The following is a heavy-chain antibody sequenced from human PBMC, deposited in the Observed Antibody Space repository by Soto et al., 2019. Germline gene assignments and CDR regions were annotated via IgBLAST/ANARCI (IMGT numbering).Heavy chain of an antibody. D-gene: IGHD3-16*01. CDR2: ISYDGSKQ. CDR1: RFSLSSYA. J-gene: IGHJ4*02. Sequence: GGYLRLSCAAYRFSLSSYAMCWVRQAPGKGLEWVAVISYDGSKQYYTDSVKGRFSISRDNSENKLYLYMNSLRAEDTAVYYFTKSFRLGEPFDYCGLGALVSVSS. V-gene: IGHV3-30-3*02. CDR3: TKSFRLGEPFDY.